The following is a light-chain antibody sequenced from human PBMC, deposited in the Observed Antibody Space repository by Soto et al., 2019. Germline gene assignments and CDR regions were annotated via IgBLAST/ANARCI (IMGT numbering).Light chain of an antibody. V-gene: IGKV3-20*01. J-gene: IGKJ1*01. CDR1: QSISSKY. CDR2: GAS. Sequence: DIVMTQSPGTRYLSPGERATLSCRASQSISSKYLAWYQQKPGQSPRLLMYGASSRATGIPDRFSGRGSGTDFTLTISRLENEDFAVYYCQQYGSSTWTFCQGTKVDIK. CDR3: QQYGSSTWT.